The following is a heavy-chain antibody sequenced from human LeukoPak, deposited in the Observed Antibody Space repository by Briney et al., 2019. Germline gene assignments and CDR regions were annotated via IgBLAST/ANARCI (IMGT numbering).Heavy chain of an antibody. J-gene: IGHJ4*02. CDR3: ARGGILGRGYSYGYNY. V-gene: IGHV4-34*01. CDR2: INHSGST. CDR1: GGSSSGYY. Sequence: SETLSLTCAVYGGSSSGYYWSWIRQPPGKGLEWIGEINHSGSTNYNPSLKSRVTISVDTSKNQFSLKLSSVTAADKAVYYCARGGILGRGYSYGYNYWGQGTLVTVSS. D-gene: IGHD5-18*01.